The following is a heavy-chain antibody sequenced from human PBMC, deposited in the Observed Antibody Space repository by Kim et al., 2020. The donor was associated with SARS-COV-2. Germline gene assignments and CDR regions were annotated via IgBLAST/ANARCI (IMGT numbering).Heavy chain of an antibody. Sequence: SETLSLTCTVSGGSISSYYWSWIRQPPGKGLEWIGYIYYSGSTNYNPSLKSRVTISVDTSKNQFSLKLSSVTAADTAVYYCAMWIPGDAFDIWGQGTMVTVSS. CDR2: IYYSGST. J-gene: IGHJ3*02. V-gene: IGHV4-59*01. CDR3: AMWIPGDAFDI. CDR1: GGSISSYY. D-gene: IGHD5-12*01.